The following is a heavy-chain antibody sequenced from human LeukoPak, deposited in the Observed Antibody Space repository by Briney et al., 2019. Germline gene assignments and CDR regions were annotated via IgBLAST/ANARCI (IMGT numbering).Heavy chain of an antibody. D-gene: IGHD3-22*01. CDR2: ISSSGGRT. CDR1: GFTFSSYA. J-gene: IGHJ3*02. V-gene: IGHV3-23*01. Sequence: GGSLRLSCAVSGFTFSSYAMNWVRQAPGKGLEWVSAISSSGGRTYHADSVKGRLTISRDNPKNTLYLQMNSLRAEDTAVYYCAKDWGASYDSSGYYAFDIWGQGTMVTVSS. CDR3: AKDWGASYDSSGYYAFDI.